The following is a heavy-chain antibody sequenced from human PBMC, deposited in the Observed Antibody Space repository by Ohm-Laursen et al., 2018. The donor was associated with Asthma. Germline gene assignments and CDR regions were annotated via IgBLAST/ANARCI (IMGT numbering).Heavy chain of an antibody. J-gene: IGHJ6*02. CDR1: GDSISSGNNY. Sequence: SQTLSLTCTVSGDSISSGNNYWSWIRQHPGKGLEWIGYIYYSGITYSNPSLRSRVTISVDTSKNQFSLKLSSVTAADTAVYYCARSNYGDLNYYYYYGMDVWGQGTTVTVSS. CDR2: IYYSGIT. D-gene: IGHD4-17*01. V-gene: IGHV4-31*03. CDR3: ARSNYGDLNYYYYYGMDV.